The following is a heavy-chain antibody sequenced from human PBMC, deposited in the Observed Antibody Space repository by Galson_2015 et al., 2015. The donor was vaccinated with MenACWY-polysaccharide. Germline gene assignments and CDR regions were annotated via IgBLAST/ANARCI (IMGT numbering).Heavy chain of an antibody. D-gene: IGHD3-22*01. Sequence: SVKVSCKASGSSFSSYDISWVRQTTGQGLEWMGWMNPNSGNTGYAQKFQGRVTMTRNTPISIAYTELSSLRSEDTAVYYCARGGKYYYDSSGYLNWFDPWGQGTLVTVSS. CDR1: GSSFSSYD. V-gene: IGHV1-8*01. CDR3: ARGGKYYYDSSGYLNWFDP. J-gene: IGHJ5*02. CDR2: MNPNSGNT.